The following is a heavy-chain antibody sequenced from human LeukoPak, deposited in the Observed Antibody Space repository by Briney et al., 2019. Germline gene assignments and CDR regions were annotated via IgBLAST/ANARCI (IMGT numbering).Heavy chain of an antibody. J-gene: IGHJ4*02. CDR3: ARRYYFVSGSYYPFDF. D-gene: IGHD3-10*01. Sequence: SETLSLTCNVSGGSISDNDYSWDWIRQPPGKGLEWMGCIHYSGTTYSNPSLKSRISISVDTSKSQFSLKLRSVTAADTAVYYCARRYYFVSGSYYPFDFWGQGTLVTVSA. CDR1: GGSISDNDYS. V-gene: IGHV4-39*01. CDR2: IHYSGTT.